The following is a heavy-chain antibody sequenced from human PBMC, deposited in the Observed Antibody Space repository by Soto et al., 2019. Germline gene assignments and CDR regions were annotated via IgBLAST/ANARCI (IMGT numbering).Heavy chain of an antibody. D-gene: IGHD2-21*01. CDR3: ATWAIAVGGEGY. J-gene: IGHJ4*02. CDR1: GFTVSAYS. V-gene: IGHV3-48*02. Sequence: GGSLRLSCTASGFTVSAYSVNWVRQAPGKGLEWISYISSTGDLILYADSVKGRFTIARDIAKNSLCLQMDSLRDEDTAVYYCATWAIAVGGEGYWGQGTLVTVSS. CDR2: ISSTGDLI.